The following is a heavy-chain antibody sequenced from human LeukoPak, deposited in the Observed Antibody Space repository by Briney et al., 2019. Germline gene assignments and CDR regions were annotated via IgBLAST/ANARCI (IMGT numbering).Heavy chain of an antibody. CDR1: GFTFSNYA. V-gene: IGHV3-30*04. Sequence: GGSLRLSCTASGFTFSNYAMHWVRQAPGKGLEWLSFISYDGSDQYNADSAKGRFTISRDNSKNTLYLQMDSLRAEDTAVYFCATDQRAHDILTGYYRGVYYYGMDVWGQGTTVTVSS. D-gene: IGHD3-9*01. CDR3: ATDQRAHDILTGYYRGVYYYGMDV. CDR2: ISYDGSDQ. J-gene: IGHJ6*02.